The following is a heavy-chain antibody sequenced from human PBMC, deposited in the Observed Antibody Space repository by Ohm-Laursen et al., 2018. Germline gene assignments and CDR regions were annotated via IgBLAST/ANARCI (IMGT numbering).Heavy chain of an antibody. CDR1: GFTFSSYS. CDR2: IGTTGNT. D-gene: IGHD2-21*02. J-gene: IGHJ4*02. CDR3: AKDAATVTASYFHD. V-gene: IGHV3-23*01. Sequence: SLRLSCAASGFTFSSYSMNWVRQAPGKGLEWVSTIGTTGNTYYIDSVRGRFTISRDNSKKTVYLQMDSLSADDTALYYCAKDAATVTASYFHDWGQGTLVTVSS.